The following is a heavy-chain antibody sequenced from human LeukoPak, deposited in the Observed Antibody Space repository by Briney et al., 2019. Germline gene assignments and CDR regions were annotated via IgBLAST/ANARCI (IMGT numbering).Heavy chain of an antibody. J-gene: IGHJ4*02. D-gene: IGHD5-24*01. Sequence: GGSLRLSCAASGFMFSSNWMSWVRLAPGKGLEWVANIKEDGTGTYYVDSVKGRFTISRDDAKNSLYLQMNSLRVEDTAVYYCAKEGRSLQTYWGQGTLVTVSS. V-gene: IGHV3-7*03. CDR3: AKEGRSLQTY. CDR1: GFMFSSNW. CDR2: IKEDGTGT.